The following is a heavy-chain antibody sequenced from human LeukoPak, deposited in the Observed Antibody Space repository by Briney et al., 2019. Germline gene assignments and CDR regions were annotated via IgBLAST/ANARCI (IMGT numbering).Heavy chain of an antibody. CDR1: GFTFSAHY. CDR2: ISSSGTTI. CDR3: ARGDCSSTSCYYFDY. V-gene: IGHV3-11*04. J-gene: IGHJ4*02. D-gene: IGHD2-2*01. Sequence: GGSLRLSCAASGFTFSAHYMSWIRQAPGTGLEWVSYISSSGTTIYYADSVKGRFTISRDNAKNSLYLQMNSLRTEDTAVYYCARGDCSSTSCYYFDYWGQGTLVTVSS.